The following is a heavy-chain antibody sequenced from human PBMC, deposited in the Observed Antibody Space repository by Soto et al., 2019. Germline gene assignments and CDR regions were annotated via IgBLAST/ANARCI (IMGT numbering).Heavy chain of an antibody. V-gene: IGHV1-18*01. CDR3: ARHRSEMATITALDY. CDR1: GGSFSSYA. CDR2: ISAYDGKT. J-gene: IGHJ4*02. Sequence: GSSVKVSCKASGGSFSSYAISWVRQAPGQGLELMGWISAYDGKTTYAEKFQGRVTMTTDASTSTAYMELRSLRSDDTAVYYCARHRSEMATITALDYWGKATLV. D-gene: IGHD5-12*01.